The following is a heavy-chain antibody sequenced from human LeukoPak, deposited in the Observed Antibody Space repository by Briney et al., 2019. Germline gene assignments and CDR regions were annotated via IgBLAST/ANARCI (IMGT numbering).Heavy chain of an antibody. J-gene: IGHJ4*02. V-gene: IGHV4-4*09. CDR2: IYASGSS. CDR1: RGFSSSYY. D-gene: IGHD2-2*01. CDR3: ARCSSSRYANFDF. Sequence: SETLSLTCNVSRGFSSSYYWSWIRQPPGKGLEWIGYIYASGSSNYNPSLTGRVTISIVTSKNQFSLTLTSVTAADTAVYYCARCSSSRYANFDFWGQGTLVTVSS.